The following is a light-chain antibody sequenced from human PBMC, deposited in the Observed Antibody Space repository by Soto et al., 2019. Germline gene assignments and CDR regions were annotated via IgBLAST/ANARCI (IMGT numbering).Light chain of an antibody. J-gene: IGLJ1*01. CDR1: NSDVGGYNF. V-gene: IGLV2-14*01. Sequence: QSVLTQPASVSGSPGQSITISCTGTNSDVGGYNFVSWYQQHPGKAPKLMIYDVSNRPSGVSNRFSGSKSGNTASLNISGLQAEDEADYYCSSYTSSSIPYVFGIGTKRTVL. CDR3: SSYTSSSIPYV. CDR2: DVS.